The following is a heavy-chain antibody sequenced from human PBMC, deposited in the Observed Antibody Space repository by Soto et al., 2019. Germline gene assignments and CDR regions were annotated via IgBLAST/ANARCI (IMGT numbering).Heavy chain of an antibody. D-gene: IGHD3-9*01. V-gene: IGHV3-21*01. CDR1: GFTFSSYN. CDR3: ARERYDILTEAIDY. Sequence: GGSLRLSCAASGFTFSSYNMNWVRQAPGKGLECVSSISSSSSYIYYADSVKGRFTISRDNAKNSLYLQMNSLRAEDTAVYYSARERYDILTEAIDYWGQGTLVTVSS. CDR2: ISSSSSYI. J-gene: IGHJ4*02.